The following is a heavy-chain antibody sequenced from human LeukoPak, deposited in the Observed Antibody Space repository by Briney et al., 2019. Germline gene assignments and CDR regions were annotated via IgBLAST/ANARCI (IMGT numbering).Heavy chain of an antibody. Sequence: GGSLRLSCAASGFTFSSYEMNWVRQAPGKGLEWVSYISSSGSTIYYADSVKGRFTISRDNAKNSLYLQMNSLRAEDTAVYYCAREGRGYSYGSEWFGLDYWGQGTLVTVSS. V-gene: IGHV3-48*03. J-gene: IGHJ4*02. CDR3: AREGRGYSYGSEWFGLDY. CDR2: ISSSGSTI. CDR1: GFTFSSYE. D-gene: IGHD5-18*01.